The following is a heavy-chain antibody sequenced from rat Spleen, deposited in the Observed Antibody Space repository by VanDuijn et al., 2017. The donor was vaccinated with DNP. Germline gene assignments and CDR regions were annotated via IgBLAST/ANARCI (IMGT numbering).Heavy chain of an antibody. CDR3: ARGDYGGYSHWFDY. D-gene: IGHD1-11*01. J-gene: IGHJ3*01. CDR1: GYSITSSYR. CDR2: INSAGST. Sequence: VQLQESGPGLVRPSQSLSLTCSVTGYSITSSYRWNWIRKFPGNELEWMGYINSAGSTNYNPSLKSRISITRDTSKNQFFLQVDSVTTEDTATYYCARGDYGGYSHWFDYWGQGTLVTVSS. V-gene: IGHV3-3*01.